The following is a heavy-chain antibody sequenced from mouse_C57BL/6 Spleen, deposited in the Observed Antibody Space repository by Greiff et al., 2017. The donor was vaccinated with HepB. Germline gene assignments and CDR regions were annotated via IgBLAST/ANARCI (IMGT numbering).Heavy chain of an antibody. V-gene: IGHV5-6*01. J-gene: IGHJ4*01. CDR2: ISSGGSYT. D-gene: IGHD2-1*01. Sequence: EVKLVESGGDLVKPGGSLKLSCAASGFTFSSYGMSWVRQTPDKRLEWVATISSGGSYTYYPDSVKGRFTISRDNAKNTLYLQMSSLKSEDTAMYYCARLIYYGNSYAMDYWGQGTSVTVSS. CDR3: ARLIYYGNSYAMDY. CDR1: GFTFSSYG.